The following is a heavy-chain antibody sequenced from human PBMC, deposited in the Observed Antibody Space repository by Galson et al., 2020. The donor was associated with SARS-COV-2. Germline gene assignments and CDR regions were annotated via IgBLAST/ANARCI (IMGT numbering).Heavy chain of an antibody. D-gene: IGHD1-26*01. CDR1: RGSISDYY. CDR3: AKLAEGRRSSEDY. CDR2: IYNTASSNTGTT. V-gene: IGHV4-59*08. Sequence: ETSETLSLTCTVSRGSISDYYWSCIRQSPGKGLEWIGYIYNTASSNTGTTKYNTSLKSRVTISLNTPNNQFSLKMTSLTAADTAIYYCAKLAEGRRSSEDYWGQGTLVTVSS. J-gene: IGHJ4*02.